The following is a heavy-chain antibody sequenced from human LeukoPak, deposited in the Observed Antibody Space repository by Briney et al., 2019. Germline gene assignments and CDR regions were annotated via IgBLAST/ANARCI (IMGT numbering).Heavy chain of an antibody. V-gene: IGHV3-20*01. J-gene: IGHJ4*02. Sequence: GRSLRLSCAASGFTFDDYGMSWVRQAPGKGLEWVSGINCNGGSTGYADSVKGRFTISRDNAKNSLYLQMNSLRAEDTALYHCASYGSGGEFDYWGQGTLVTVSS. CDR2: INCNGGST. CDR1: GFTFDDYG. CDR3: ASYGSGGEFDY. D-gene: IGHD3-16*01.